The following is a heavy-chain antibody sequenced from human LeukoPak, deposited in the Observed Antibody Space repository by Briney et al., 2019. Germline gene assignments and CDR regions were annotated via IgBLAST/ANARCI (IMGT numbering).Heavy chain of an antibody. V-gene: IGHV3-53*01. CDR3: VREREGSNSEH. D-gene: IGHD1-26*01. CDR1: GFTFRNYV. CDR2: IYSDGNT. Sequence: GGSLRLSCAASGFTFRNYVIHWVRQAPGMGLEWVSTIYSDGNTYYPDSVKGRFTISRDGSKNTLYLQLNSLRTEDTAIYYCVREREGSNSEHWGQGTLVTVSS. J-gene: IGHJ1*01.